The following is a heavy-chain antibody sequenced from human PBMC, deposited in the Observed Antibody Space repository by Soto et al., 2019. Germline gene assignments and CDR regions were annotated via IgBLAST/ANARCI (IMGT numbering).Heavy chain of an antibody. J-gene: IGHJ4*02. Sequence: QVQLVQSGAEVKKPGSSVKVSCKASGGTLSSYAISWVRQAPGQGLEWMGGIIPIFGTAKYAQKLQGRVTITADEDTSTGYMELSSLRSEDTAVYYCARGGGEMATRFDYWGQGTLVTVSS. CDR3: ARGGGEMATRFDY. CDR1: GGTLSSYA. D-gene: IGHD5-12*01. CDR2: IIPIFGTA. V-gene: IGHV1-69*01.